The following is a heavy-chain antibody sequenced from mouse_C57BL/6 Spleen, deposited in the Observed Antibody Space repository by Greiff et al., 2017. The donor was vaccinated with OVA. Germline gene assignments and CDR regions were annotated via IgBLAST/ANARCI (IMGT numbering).Heavy chain of an antibody. Sequence: QVQLQQPGAELVRPGSSVKLSCKASGYTFTSYWMDWVKQRPGQGLEWIGNIYPSDSETHYNQKFKDKATLTVDKSSSTAYMQLSSLTSEDSAVYYCARGPYKNYAMDYWGQGTSVTVSS. CDR1: GYTFTSYW. CDR3: ARGPYKNYAMDY. J-gene: IGHJ4*01. V-gene: IGHV1-61*01. D-gene: IGHD1-3*01. CDR2: IYPSDSET.